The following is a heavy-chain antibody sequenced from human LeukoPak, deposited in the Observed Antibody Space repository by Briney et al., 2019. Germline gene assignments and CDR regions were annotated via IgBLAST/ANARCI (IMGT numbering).Heavy chain of an antibody. D-gene: IGHD2-15*01. CDR2: VYSSGST. V-gene: IGHV4-4*07. CDR3: ARRYGSFDY. CDR1: GGSISNYY. J-gene: IGHJ4*02. Sequence: SETLSLTCTVSGGSISNYYWSWIRQPAGKGLEWIGRVYSSGSTYCNPSLKTRVTISVGTSKNQFSLKLSSVTAADTAVYYCARRYGSFDYWGQGTLVTVSS.